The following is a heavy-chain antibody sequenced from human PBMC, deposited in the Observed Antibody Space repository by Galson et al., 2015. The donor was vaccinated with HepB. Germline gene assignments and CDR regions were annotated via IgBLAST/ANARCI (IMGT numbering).Heavy chain of an antibody. Sequence: SLRLSCAASGFTFSSYIMNWVRQAPGKGLEWVSSISSSSSYIYYADSVKGRFTISRDNAKNSLYLRMDSLRAEDTAVYYCASALENEWLSLSYWGQGTLVTVSS. CDR2: ISSSSSYI. D-gene: IGHD3-16*02. J-gene: IGHJ4*02. V-gene: IGHV3-21*01. CDR1: GFTFSSYI. CDR3: ASALENEWLSLSY.